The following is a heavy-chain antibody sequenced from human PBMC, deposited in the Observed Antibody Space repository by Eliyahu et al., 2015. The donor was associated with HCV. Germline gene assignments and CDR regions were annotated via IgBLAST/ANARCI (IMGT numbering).Heavy chain of an antibody. Sequence: QVQLVQSGAEVKKPGSSVKVSCKASGGTFSSYAISWVRQAPGQGLEWMGRIIPILGIANYAQKFQGRVTITADKSTSTAYMELSSLRSEDTAVYYCARGYYYGSGSYPLNYRYFDYWGQGTLVTVSS. CDR2: IIPILGIA. D-gene: IGHD3-10*01. CDR1: GGTFSSYA. J-gene: IGHJ4*02. CDR3: ARGYYYGSGSYPLNYRYFDY. V-gene: IGHV1-69*04.